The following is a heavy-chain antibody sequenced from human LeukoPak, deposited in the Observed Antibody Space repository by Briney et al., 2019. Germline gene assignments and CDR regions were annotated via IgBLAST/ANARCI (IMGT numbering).Heavy chain of an antibody. D-gene: IGHD5-18*01. V-gene: IGHV4-34*01. CDR1: GGSLNGYY. CDR3: ARGVGTAMVTLYYGMDV. J-gene: IGHJ6*02. CDR2: GGNSGGT. Sequence: PSETLSLTCAVYGGSLNGYYWSWIRQPPGKGLEWIGEGGNSGGTKFNPSLKSRVTISVDTSKNQSSLKLSSVTAADTAVYYCARGVGTAMVTLYYGMDVWGQGTTVTVSS.